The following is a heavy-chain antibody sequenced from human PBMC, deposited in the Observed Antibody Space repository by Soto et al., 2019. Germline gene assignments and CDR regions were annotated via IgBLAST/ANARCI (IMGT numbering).Heavy chain of an antibody. CDR2: IYYSGST. D-gene: IGHD3-22*01. CDR1: GGSISSSSYY. J-gene: IGHJ4*02. Sequence: PSETLSLTCTVSGGSISSSSYYWGWTRQPPGKGLEWIGSIYYSGSTYYNPSLKSRVTISVDTSKNQFSLKLSSVTAADTAVYYCARHRRTMIVVVSFDYWGQGTLVTVS. V-gene: IGHV4-39*01. CDR3: ARHRRTMIVVVSFDY.